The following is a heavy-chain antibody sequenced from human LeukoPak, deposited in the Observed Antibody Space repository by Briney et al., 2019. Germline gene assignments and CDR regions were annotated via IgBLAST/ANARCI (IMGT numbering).Heavy chain of an antibody. J-gene: IGHJ5*02. D-gene: IGHD1-26*01. CDR2: IIPIFGTA. CDR3: ATGAPNWFDP. Sequence: GSSVKASCKASGGTFSSYAISWVRQAPGQGLEWMGGIIPIFGTANYAQKFQGRVTITTDESTSTAYMELSSLRSEDTAVYYCATGAPNWFDPWGQGTLVTVSS. V-gene: IGHV1-69*05. CDR1: GGTFSSYA.